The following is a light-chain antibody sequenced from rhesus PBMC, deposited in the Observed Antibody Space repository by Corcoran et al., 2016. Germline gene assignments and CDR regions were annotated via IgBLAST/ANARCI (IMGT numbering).Light chain of an antibody. Sequence: DIQMTQSPSSLSASVGDIVTITCRASHGISNWLAWYQQKPGKDPKLLIYRASNMETGGPSRFSGSGSGTDFTLTLNSLQPEDIATYSCRQHDNSHPTFGGGTKVDI. V-gene: IGKV1-69*01. CDR3: RQHDNSHPT. J-gene: IGKJ4*01. CDR1: HGISNW. CDR2: RAS.